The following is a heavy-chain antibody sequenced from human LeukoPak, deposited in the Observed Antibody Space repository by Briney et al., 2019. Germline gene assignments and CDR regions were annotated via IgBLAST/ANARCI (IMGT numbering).Heavy chain of an antibody. J-gene: IGHJ4*02. CDR3: AKVIGEDYSYDSSGYYGD. CDR1: GFTFSSYA. Sequence: GGSLRLSCAASGFTFSSYAMSWVRQAPGKGLEWVSAISGSGGSTYYADSVKGRFTISRDNSKNTLYLQMNSLRAEDTAIYYCAKVIGEDYSYDSSGYYGDRGQGTLVTVSS. V-gene: IGHV3-23*01. CDR2: ISGSGGST. D-gene: IGHD3-22*01.